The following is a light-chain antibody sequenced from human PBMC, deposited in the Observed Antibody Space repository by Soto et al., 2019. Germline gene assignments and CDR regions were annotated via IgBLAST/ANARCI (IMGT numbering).Light chain of an antibody. J-gene: IGLJ3*02. Sequence: QSVLTQPPSASGSPGQSVTISCTGTSSDVGGYNYVSWYQQYPGRAPKLMIYEVTKRPSGVPDRFSGSKSGNTASLTVSGLQAEDEDEYYCSSYAASNNFYFVFGGGTKLTVL. V-gene: IGLV2-8*01. CDR3: SSYAASNNFYFV. CDR2: EVT. CDR1: SSDVGGYNY.